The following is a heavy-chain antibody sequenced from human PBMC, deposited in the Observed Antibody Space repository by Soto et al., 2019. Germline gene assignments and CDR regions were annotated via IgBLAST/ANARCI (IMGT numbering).Heavy chain of an antibody. CDR3: ARPRGLRPSATDVFDI. Sequence: SETLSLTCTVSGGSITNSRNYWGWIRQPPGKGLEWIGSIFYSGATYYNPSLKSRITISVDASKNQFSLRLSSVTAADAAVYYCARPRGLRPSATDVFDIWGQGTMVTVSS. V-gene: IGHV4-39*01. D-gene: IGHD3-16*01. J-gene: IGHJ3*02. CDR2: IFYSGAT. CDR1: GGSITNSRNY.